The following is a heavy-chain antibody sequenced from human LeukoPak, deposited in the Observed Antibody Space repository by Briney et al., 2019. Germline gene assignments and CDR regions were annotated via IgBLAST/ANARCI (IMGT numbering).Heavy chain of an antibody. CDR1: GGSISSSSYY. Sequence: PSGTLSLTCTVSGGSISSSSYYWGWIRQPPGKGLEWIGSIYYSGSTYYNPSLKSRVTISVDTSKNQFSLKLSSVTAADTAVYYCAREIPTMVRGVINAYWGQGTLVTVSS. D-gene: IGHD3-10*01. CDR3: AREIPTMVRGVINAY. V-gene: IGHV4-39*02. CDR2: IYYSGST. J-gene: IGHJ4*02.